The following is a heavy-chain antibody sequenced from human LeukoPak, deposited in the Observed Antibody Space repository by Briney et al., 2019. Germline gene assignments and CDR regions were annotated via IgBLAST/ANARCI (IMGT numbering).Heavy chain of an antibody. CDR2: INHSGST. Sequence: SETLSLTCAVYGGSFSGYYWSWIRQPPGKGLEWIGEINHSGSTNYNPSPKSRVTISVDTSKNQFSLKLSSVTAADTAVYYCARGRGYDILTGYYRTRFYFDYWGQGTLVTVSS. CDR1: GGSFSGYY. J-gene: IGHJ4*02. V-gene: IGHV4-34*01. D-gene: IGHD3-9*01. CDR3: ARGRGYDILTGYYRTRFYFDY.